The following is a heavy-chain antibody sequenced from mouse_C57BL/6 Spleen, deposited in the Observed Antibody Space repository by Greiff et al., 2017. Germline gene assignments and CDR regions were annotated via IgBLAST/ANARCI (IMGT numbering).Heavy chain of an antibody. Sequence: VNVVESGAELVRPGTSVKMSCKASGYTFTNYWIGWAKQRPGHGLEWIGDIYPGGGYTNYNEKFKGKATLTADKSSSTAYMQFSSLTSEDSAIYYWARNRGGYYGYFGVWGTGTTVTGSS. CDR3: ARNRGGYYGYFGV. V-gene: IGHV1-63*01. CDR1: GYTFTNYW. CDR2: IYPGGGYT. J-gene: IGHJ1*03. D-gene: IGHD2-14*01.